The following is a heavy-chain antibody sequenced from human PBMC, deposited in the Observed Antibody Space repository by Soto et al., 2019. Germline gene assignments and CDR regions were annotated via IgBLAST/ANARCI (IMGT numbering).Heavy chain of an antibody. CDR2: VNPILSMS. CDR3: ATSYGSGYRAFDY. V-gene: IGHV1-69*04. CDR1: GDTFSFYS. D-gene: IGHD3-10*01. Sequence: QVQLVQSGAEVKRPGSSVKVSCKASGDTFSFYSINWVRQAPGLGLEWLGRVNPILSMSNYAQRFQGRVTMTADKSTSTAYMELSGLRSEDTAMYSCATSYGSGYRAFDYGGQGALVTVSS. J-gene: IGHJ4*02.